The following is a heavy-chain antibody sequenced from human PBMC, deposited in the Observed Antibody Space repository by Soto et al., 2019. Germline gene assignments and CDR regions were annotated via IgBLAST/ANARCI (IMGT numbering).Heavy chain of an antibody. CDR1: GFAFTDYY. Sequence: QVQLVESGGGLVKPGESLRLSCVASGFAFTDYYMTWIRQAPGKGLEWVSYISVGGRTIYYAESVRGRFTGSRDNNKISVFLQMHSLRAEATAVYYCARGTPVTGTENTEYFGHWGQGTLVTVSS. CDR3: ARGTPVTGTENTEYFGH. D-gene: IGHD1-20*01. J-gene: IGHJ4*02. V-gene: IGHV3-11*01. CDR2: ISVGGRTI.